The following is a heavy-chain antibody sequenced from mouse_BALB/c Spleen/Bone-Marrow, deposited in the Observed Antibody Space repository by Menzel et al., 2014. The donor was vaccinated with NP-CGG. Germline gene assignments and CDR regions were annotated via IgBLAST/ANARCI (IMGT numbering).Heavy chain of an antibody. V-gene: IGHV5-6-5*01. Sequence: EVMLVESGGGLVKPGGSLKLSCAASGFTFSSYAMSWVRQTPEKRLEWVASISSGGSTYYPDNVKARFTISRDNGRDFLFLQMSSLRSEDPAMYYWARGGFRGLDYWGQGTTLTVSS. CDR3: ARGGFRGLDY. CDR2: ISSGGST. CDR1: GFTFSSYA. J-gene: IGHJ2*01.